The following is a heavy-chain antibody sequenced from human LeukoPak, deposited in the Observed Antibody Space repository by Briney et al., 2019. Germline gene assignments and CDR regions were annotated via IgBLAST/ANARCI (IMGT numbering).Heavy chain of an antibody. J-gene: IGHJ3*01. Sequence: ASVKVSCKTSGYRFNVYDILWVRQAPGHGLDYVGWISTYTGRANYAQKFQGRVSVITDTSTSTAYLELTNLTSSDTGLYYCARADGPNSGTNAFDVWGLGTMVTVAS. D-gene: IGHD4-23*01. CDR2: ISTYTGRA. V-gene: IGHV1-18*01. CDR3: ARADGPNSGTNAFDV. CDR1: GYRFNVYD.